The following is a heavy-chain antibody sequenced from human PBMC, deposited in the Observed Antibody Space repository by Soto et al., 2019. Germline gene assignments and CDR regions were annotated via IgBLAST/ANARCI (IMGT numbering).Heavy chain of an antibody. D-gene: IGHD6-6*01. Sequence: SETLSLTCAVYGGSFSGYYWSWIRQPPGKGLEWIGEINHSGSTNYNPSLKSRVTISADTSKNQFSLKLSSVTAADTAVYYCARLIAARSLLDYWGQGTLVTVSS. J-gene: IGHJ4*02. V-gene: IGHV4-34*01. CDR1: GGSFSGYY. CDR2: INHSGST. CDR3: ARLIAARSLLDY.